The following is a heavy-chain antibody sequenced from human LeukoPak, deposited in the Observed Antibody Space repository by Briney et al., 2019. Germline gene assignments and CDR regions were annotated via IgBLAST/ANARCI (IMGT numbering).Heavy chain of an antibody. CDR3: ARGALRTTVASFDY. CDR1: GGTFSSYA. J-gene: IGHJ4*02. CDR2: IIPIFGTA. V-gene: IGHV1-69*01. D-gene: IGHD4-17*01. Sequence: SVKVSCKASGGTFSSYAISWVRQAPGQGLEWMGGIIPIFGTANYAQKFQGRVTITADESTSTAYMELSRLRSEDTAVYYCARGALRTTVASFDYWGQGTLVTVSS.